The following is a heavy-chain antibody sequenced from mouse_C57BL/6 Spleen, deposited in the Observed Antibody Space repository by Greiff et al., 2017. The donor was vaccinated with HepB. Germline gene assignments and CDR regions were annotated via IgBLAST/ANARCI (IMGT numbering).Heavy chain of an antibody. J-gene: IGHJ2*01. CDR1: GYTFTSYW. CDR2: IYPGSGST. CDR3: ARNSSYYYGSSYYFDY. D-gene: IGHD1-1*01. V-gene: IGHV1-55*01. Sequence: QVQLQQPGAELVKPGASVKMSCKASGYTFTSYWITWVKQRPGQGLEWIGDIYPGSGSTNYNEKFKSKATLTVDTSSSTAYMQLSSLTSEDSAVYYCARNSSYYYGSSYYFDYWGQGTTLTVSS.